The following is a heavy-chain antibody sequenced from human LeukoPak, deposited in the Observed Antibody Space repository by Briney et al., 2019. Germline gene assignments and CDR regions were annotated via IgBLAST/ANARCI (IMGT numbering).Heavy chain of an antibody. CDR1: GFSFDDYA. V-gene: IGHV3-9*01. D-gene: IGHD2-21*02. Sequence: PGGSLRLSCAASGFSFDDYAMHWVRQAPGKGLEWVSGISWNSGGMGYADSVKGRFTISRDNAKNSLYLQMNSLRGEDTAVYYCARDAVRGGDCDFWGQGTLVAVSS. CDR3: ARDAVRGGDCDF. J-gene: IGHJ4*02. CDR2: ISWNSGGM.